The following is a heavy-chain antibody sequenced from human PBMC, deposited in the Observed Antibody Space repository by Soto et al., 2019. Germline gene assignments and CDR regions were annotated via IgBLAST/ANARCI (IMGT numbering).Heavy chain of an antibody. V-gene: IGHV3-66*01. CDR3: ARDSTVVYQGRAYYYGMDV. CDR2: IYSGGST. Sequence: PGGSLRLSCAASGFTFSDYPMHWVRQAPGKGLEWVSVIYSGGSTYYADSVKGRFTISRDNSKNTLYLRMNSLRAEDTAVYYCARDSTVVYQGRAYYYGMDVWGQGSTVTSP. D-gene: IGHD2-8*02. J-gene: IGHJ6*02. CDR1: GFTFSDYP.